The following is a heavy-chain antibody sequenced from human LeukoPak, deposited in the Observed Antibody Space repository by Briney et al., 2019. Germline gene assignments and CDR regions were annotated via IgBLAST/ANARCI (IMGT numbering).Heavy chain of an antibody. CDR2: VSAYNGNT. J-gene: IGHJ4*02. V-gene: IGHV1-18*01. D-gene: IGHD5-18*01. Sequence: ASVKVSCKASGGTFSSYAISWVRQAPGQGLEWMGWVSAYNGNTNSAQKLQGRVTMTTDTSTSTAHMELRSLRSEDTAVYYCARDHPVDTAMVQDGHFDYWGQGTLVTVSS. CDR3: ARDHPVDTAMVQDGHFDY. CDR1: GGTFSSYA.